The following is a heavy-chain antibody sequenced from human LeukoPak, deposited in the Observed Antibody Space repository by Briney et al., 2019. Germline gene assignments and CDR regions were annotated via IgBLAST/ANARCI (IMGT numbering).Heavy chain of an antibody. CDR2: IYPGDSDT. D-gene: IGHD6-13*01. J-gene: IGHJ6*02. Sequence: SLMTSCKGSGYSFSDYWIGWVRQMPGKGLEWMGIIYPGDSDTRYRPSLQGQATISADKSISTAYLQWSSLKASDTAMYYCARHNGKARYTSSWYENGMDVWGQGTTVTVSS. CDR1: GYSFSDYW. CDR3: ARHNGKARYTSSWYENGMDV. V-gene: IGHV5-51*01.